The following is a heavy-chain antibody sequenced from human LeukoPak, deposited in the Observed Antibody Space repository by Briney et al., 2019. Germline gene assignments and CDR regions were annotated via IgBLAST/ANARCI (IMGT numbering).Heavy chain of an antibody. D-gene: IGHD6-13*01. CDR3: ARDQAIAAAGKGFDY. CDR1: GFTYSSYS. CDR2: ISSSSSYI. Sequence: PRGSLRLSCAASGFTYSSYSMNWVRQAPGKGLEWVSSISSSSSYIYYADSVKGRFTISRDNAKNSLYLQMNSLRAEDTAVYYCARDQAIAAAGKGFDYWGQGTLVTVSS. J-gene: IGHJ4*02. V-gene: IGHV3-21*01.